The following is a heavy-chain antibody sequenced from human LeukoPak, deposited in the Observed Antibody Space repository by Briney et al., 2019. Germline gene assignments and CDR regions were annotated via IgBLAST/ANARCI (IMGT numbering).Heavy chain of an antibody. V-gene: IGHV3-21*01. J-gene: IGHJ6*03. CDR1: GFTVSSNY. Sequence: GGSLRLSCAASGFTVSSNYMSWVRQAPGKGLEWVSSISSSSSYIYYADSVKGRFTISRDNAKNSLYLQMNSLRAEDTAVYYCARAKGKENYYYYYMDVWGKGTTVTVSS. CDR3: ARAKGKENYYYYYMDV. D-gene: IGHD3-10*01. CDR2: ISSSSSYI.